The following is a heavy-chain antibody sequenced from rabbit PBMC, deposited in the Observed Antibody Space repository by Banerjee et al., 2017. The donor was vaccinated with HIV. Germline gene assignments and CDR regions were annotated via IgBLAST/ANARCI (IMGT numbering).Heavy chain of an antibody. V-gene: IGHV1S40*01. J-gene: IGHJ4*01. Sequence: QSLEESGGGLVKPGGTLTLTCKASGIDFSSYYYMCWVRQAPGKGLEWIACIYTSRGITYYASWAKGRFTISKTSSTTVTLQMTSLTAADTATYFCARDGGYVGFHFNLWGPGTLVTVS. CDR2: IYTSRGIT. D-gene: IGHD4-2*01. CDR3: ARDGGYVGFHFNL. CDR1: GIDFSSYYY.